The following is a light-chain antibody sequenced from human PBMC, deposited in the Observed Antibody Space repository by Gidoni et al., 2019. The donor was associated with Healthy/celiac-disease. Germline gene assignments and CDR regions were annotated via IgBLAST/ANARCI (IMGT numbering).Light chain of an antibody. CDR3: QQRSNWPPFT. Sequence: EIVFTQSPATLSLSPGERATLSCRASQRVSSYLAWYQQKPGQAPRLLIYDASHRATGIPARFSGSGSGTDFTLTISSLEPEDFAVYYCQQRSNWPPFTFGPXTKVDIK. CDR2: DAS. J-gene: IGKJ3*01. V-gene: IGKV3-11*01. CDR1: QRVSSY.